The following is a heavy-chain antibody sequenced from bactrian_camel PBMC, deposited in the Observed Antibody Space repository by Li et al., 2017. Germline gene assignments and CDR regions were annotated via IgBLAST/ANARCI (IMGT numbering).Heavy chain of an antibody. Sequence: QVQLVESGEGSVQAGGSLRLSCVGSGHPYPTTCMSWFRQAPGKQREWVAVVTRIHGGTAYADSVKGRFTITQDKPENRVYLNMTGLEASGTAVYYCMVETYCSGGHGSHYWGQGPQVTVS. CDR1: GHPYPTTC. CDR2: VTRIHGGT. V-gene: IGHV3S68*01. D-gene: IGHD2*01. CDR3: MVETYCSGGHGSHY. J-gene: IGHJ4*01.